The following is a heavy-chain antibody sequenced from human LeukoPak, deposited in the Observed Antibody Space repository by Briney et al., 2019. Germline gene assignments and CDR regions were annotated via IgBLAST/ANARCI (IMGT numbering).Heavy chain of an antibody. CDR2: INPNSGGT. V-gene: IGHV1-2*02. CDR1: GYTFTGYY. Sequence: ASVKVSCKASGYTFTGYYMHWVRQAPGQGLEWMGWINPNSGGTNYAQKFQGRVTMTRDTSISTAYMELSRLRSDDTAVYYCARGGISRTVTTGDDWFDPWGQGTLVTVSS. D-gene: IGHD4-11*01. J-gene: IGHJ5*02. CDR3: ARGGISRTVTTGDDWFDP.